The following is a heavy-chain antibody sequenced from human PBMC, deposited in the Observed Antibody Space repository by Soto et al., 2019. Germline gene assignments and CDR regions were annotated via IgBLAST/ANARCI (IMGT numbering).Heavy chain of an antibody. CDR1: GGSISSGDYY. D-gene: IGHD6-13*01. CDR2: IYYSGST. Sequence: SETLSLTCTVSGGSISSGDYYWSWIRQPPGKGLEWIGYIYYSGSTYYNPSLKSRVTISVDTSKNQFSLKLSPVTAADTAVYYCARGQQLDYYYYGMDVWGQGTTVTVSS. CDR3: ARGQQLDYYYYGMDV. J-gene: IGHJ6*02. V-gene: IGHV4-30-4*01.